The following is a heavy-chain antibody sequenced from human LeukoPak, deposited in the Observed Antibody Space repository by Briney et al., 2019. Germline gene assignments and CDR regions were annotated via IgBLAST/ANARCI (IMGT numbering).Heavy chain of an antibody. CDR3: AREDIRLDYFDY. CDR1: GXTFSSYE. CDR2: ISGSGVTM. Sequence: PGGSLRLSWAASGXTFSSYEMNWVRQAPGRGLEWVLYISGSGVTMYYAGSVKGRFTISRDDAKSSLYVQMNSLRAEDTAVYYCAREDIRLDYFDYWGQGTLVTVSS. V-gene: IGHV3-48*03. D-gene: IGHD6-19*01. J-gene: IGHJ4*02.